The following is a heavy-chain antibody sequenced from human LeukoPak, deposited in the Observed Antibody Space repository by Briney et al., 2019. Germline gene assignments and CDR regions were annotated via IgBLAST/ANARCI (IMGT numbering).Heavy chain of an antibody. D-gene: IGHD2-2*01. CDR2: ISAYNGNT. CDR3: ARDQPCGSSTSCAGGYYYYYMDV. V-gene: IGHV1-18*01. J-gene: IGHJ6*03. Sequence: GASVKVSCKASGYTFTGYGISWVRQAPGQGLEWMGWISAYNGNTNYAQRLQDRVIMTTDTSTSTAYMELRSLRSDDTAVYYCARDQPCGSSTSCAGGYYYYYMDVWGKGTTVAVSS. CDR1: GYTFTGYG.